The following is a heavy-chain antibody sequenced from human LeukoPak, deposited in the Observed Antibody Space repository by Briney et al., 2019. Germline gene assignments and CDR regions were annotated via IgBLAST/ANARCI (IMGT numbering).Heavy chain of an antibody. Sequence: PGGSLRLSCAASGFTFSSYSMNWVRQAPGKGLEWVSSISSSSSYIYYADSVKGRFTISRDNAKNSLYLQMNSLRDDDTAVYFCTRDRGWQQFDSWGQGTPVTVSS. D-gene: IGHD5-24*01. V-gene: IGHV3-21*01. J-gene: IGHJ4*02. CDR3: TRDRGWQQFDS. CDR2: ISSSSSYI. CDR1: GFTFSSYS.